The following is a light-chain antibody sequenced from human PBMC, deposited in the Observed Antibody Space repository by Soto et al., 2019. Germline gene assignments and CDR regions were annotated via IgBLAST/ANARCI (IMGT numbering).Light chain of an antibody. CDR1: QSISNY. Sequence: DIQMTQSPSTLSASVGDRVTITCRASQSISNYLAWYQQKPGKAPKLLIFDAFSLESGVPSRFSGSRSGTEFTLTISSLQPDDYATYYCQQYNSYSPLTFGGGTKVDIK. CDR3: QQYNSYSPLT. CDR2: DAF. V-gene: IGKV1-5*01. J-gene: IGKJ4*01.